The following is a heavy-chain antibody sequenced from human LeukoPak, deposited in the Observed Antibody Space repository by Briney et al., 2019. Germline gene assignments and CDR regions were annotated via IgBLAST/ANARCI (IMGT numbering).Heavy chain of an antibody. J-gene: IGHJ4*02. CDR1: GGSFSGYY. V-gene: IGHV4-34*01. CDR3: ARILTNWYYGDYFDY. Sequence: SETLCLTCAVYGGSFSGYYWSWIRQPPGKGLEWIGEINHSGSTNYNPSLKSRVTISVDTSKNQFSLKLSSVTAADTAVYYCARILTNWYYGDYFDYWGQGTLVTVSS. D-gene: IGHD1-7*01. CDR2: INHSGST.